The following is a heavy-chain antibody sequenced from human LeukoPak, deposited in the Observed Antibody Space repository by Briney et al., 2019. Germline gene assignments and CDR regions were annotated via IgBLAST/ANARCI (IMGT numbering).Heavy chain of an antibody. Sequence: GGTLRLSCAASGFTFSSYGMSWVRQAPGKGLEWVSAISGSGGSTYYADSVKGRFTISRDNAKNSLYLQMNSLRAEDTAVYYCAREPTYTSSWYTTCDSWGQGTLVTVSS. V-gene: IGHV3-23*01. CDR2: ISGSGGST. D-gene: IGHD6-13*01. CDR3: AREPTYTSSWYTTCDS. CDR1: GFTFSSYG. J-gene: IGHJ5*01.